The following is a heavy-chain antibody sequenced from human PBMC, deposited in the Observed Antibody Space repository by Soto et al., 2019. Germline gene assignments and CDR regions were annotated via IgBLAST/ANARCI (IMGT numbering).Heavy chain of an antibody. D-gene: IGHD4-17*01. CDR2: IDRDGRDK. Sequence: EMQLVESGGGLVQPGGSLRLACLASGFTFNSHWMGWVRQSPGKGLEWVANIDRDGRDKYYVDSVKGRFTLSRDNAKNSVLLQMNSLRVEDTAMYYCARHGYFTFDYWGLGPLVTVSS. J-gene: IGHJ4*02. CDR3: ARHGYFTFDY. V-gene: IGHV3-7*04. CDR1: GFTFNSHW.